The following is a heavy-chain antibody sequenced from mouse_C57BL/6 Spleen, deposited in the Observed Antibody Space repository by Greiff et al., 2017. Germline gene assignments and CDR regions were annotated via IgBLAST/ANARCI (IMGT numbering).Heavy chain of an antibody. J-gene: IGHJ3*01. CDR1: GFNIKNTY. CDR2: IDPADGNT. Sequence: VQLKESVAELVRPGASVKLSCTASGFNIKNTYMHWVKQRPEQGLEWIGRIDPADGNTKYAPKFKGKATITADTSSNTAYLQLSSLTSEDTAIYYCARRGHSNYDWFAYWGQGTLVTVSA. CDR3: ARRGHSNYDWFAY. D-gene: IGHD2-5*01. V-gene: IGHV14-3*01.